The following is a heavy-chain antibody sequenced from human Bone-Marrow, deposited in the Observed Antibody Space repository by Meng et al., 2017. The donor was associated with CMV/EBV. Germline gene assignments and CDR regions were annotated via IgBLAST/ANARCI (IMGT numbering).Heavy chain of an antibody. Sequence: GESLKISCAASEFSFDNYAMTWVRQAPGKGLEWVSSIRGSGSSTYYADSVKGRFTISRDNSKNTLYLQMNSLRAEDTAVYYCAKGSPIYYFDYWGQGTLVTVSS. V-gene: IGHV3-23*01. CDR1: EFSFDNYA. CDR2: IRGSGSST. CDR3: AKGSPIYYFDY. J-gene: IGHJ4*02.